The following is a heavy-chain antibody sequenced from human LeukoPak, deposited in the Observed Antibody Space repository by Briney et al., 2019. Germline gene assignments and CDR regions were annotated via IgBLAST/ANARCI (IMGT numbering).Heavy chain of an antibody. CDR1: GFTFSNYA. CDR3: ARPQSSTVEDAFDI. D-gene: IGHD4-23*01. CDR2: ISSSSSYI. V-gene: IGHV3-21*01. J-gene: IGHJ3*02. Sequence: PGGSLRLSCAASGFTFSNYAMNWVRQAPGKGLEWVSSISSSSSYIYYADSVKGRFTISRDNAKNSLYLQMNSLRAEDTAVYYCARPQSSTVEDAFDIWGQGTMVTVSS.